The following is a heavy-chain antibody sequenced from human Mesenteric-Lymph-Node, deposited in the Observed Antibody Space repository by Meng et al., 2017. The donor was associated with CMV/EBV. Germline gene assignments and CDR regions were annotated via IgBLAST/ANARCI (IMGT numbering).Heavy chain of an antibody. CDR2: VSSYTNNT. CDR1: GYTFSDYG. D-gene: IGHD6-13*01. Sequence: ASVKVSCKASGYTFSDYGISWVRQAPGQGLEWIGWVSSYTNNTKYGQKFHGRVTMTADTSTSTAYMELRSLRSDDTAVYYCARGYSSSWYYFDYWGQGTLVTVSS. CDR3: ARGYSSSWYYFDY. V-gene: IGHV1-18*01. J-gene: IGHJ4*02.